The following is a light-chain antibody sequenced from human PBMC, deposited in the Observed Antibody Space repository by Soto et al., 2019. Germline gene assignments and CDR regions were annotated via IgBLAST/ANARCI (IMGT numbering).Light chain of an antibody. Sequence: QSALTQPASVSGSPGQSITISCTGTSSDVGGYNLVSWYQHHPGKAPKLMIYEVSNRPSGVSNRFSGSKSGNTASLTISGLQAEDEADYYCTSYTSSSTPVFGTGTKLT. CDR2: EVS. CDR3: TSYTSSSTPV. J-gene: IGLJ1*01. CDR1: SSDVGGYNL. V-gene: IGLV2-14*01.